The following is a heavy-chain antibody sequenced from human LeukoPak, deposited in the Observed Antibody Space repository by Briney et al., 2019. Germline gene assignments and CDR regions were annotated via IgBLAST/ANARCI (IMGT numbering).Heavy chain of an antibody. D-gene: IGHD6-19*01. Sequence: SVKVSCKASGYTFTNYDINWVRQAPGQGLEWMGGIIPIFGTANYAQKFQGRVTITADKSTSTAYMELSSLRSEDTAVYYCASSNGYSSGWYLPITDYWGQGTLVTVSS. J-gene: IGHJ4*02. V-gene: IGHV1-69*06. CDR2: IIPIFGTA. CDR1: GYTFTNYD. CDR3: ASSNGYSSGWYLPITDY.